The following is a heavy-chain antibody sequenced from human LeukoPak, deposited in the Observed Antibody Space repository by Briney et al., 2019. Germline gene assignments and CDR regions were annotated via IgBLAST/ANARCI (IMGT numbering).Heavy chain of an antibody. CDR2: ISSSSSYI. CDR1: GFTFSSYT. CDR3: AVSAGMVRGVIGY. D-gene: IGHD3-10*01. Sequence: KSGGSLRLSCAASGFTFSSYTMNWVRQAPGKGLEWVSSISSSSSYIYYADSVKGRFTISRDNAKNTLYLQMNSLRAEDTAVYYCAVSAGMVRGVIGYWGQGTLVTVSS. J-gene: IGHJ4*02. V-gene: IGHV3-21*04.